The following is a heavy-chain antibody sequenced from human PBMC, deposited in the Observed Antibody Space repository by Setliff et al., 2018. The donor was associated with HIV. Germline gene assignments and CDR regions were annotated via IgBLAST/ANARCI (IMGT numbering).Heavy chain of an antibody. CDR1: GGTFSSYA. CDR3: ARAGYLLHYFDS. CDR2: INGGNAIT. Sequence: SVKVSCKASGGTFSSYAISWVRQAPGQGLEWMGGINGGNAITKFSQKFQGRVTFTRDTSASTAYMELSSPRSEDTAVYYCARAGYLLHYFDSWGQGTLVTVSS. D-gene: IGHD1-26*01. V-gene: IGHV1-3*01. J-gene: IGHJ4*02.